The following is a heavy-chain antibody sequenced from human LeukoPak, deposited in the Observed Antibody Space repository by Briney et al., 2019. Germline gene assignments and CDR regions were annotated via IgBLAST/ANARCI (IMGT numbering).Heavy chain of an antibody. CDR1: GGSISSYY. V-gene: IGHV4-59*08. Sequence: PSETLSLTCTVSGGSISSYYWSWIRQPPGKGLEGSGYIYYRGTTNYNPSLTSRVTISVDTSKNQFSLKLSSVTAADTAVYSCATYVSTGWFAPWGQGTLVTVSS. CDR2: IYYRGTT. CDR3: ATYVSTGWFAP. J-gene: IGHJ5*02. D-gene: IGHD5/OR15-5a*01.